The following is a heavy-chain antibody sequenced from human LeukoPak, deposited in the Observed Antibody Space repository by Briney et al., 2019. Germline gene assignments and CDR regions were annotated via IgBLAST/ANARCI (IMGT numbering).Heavy chain of an antibody. J-gene: IGHJ4*02. Sequence: SETLSLTCTVSGGSIINNYWTWIRQPAGKGLEWIGRIYTSGNTNYNPSLKSRVTISVDTSKNQFSLKLSSVTAADTAVYYCARVRGPDYYDSSGYVHWGQGTLVTVSS. CDR2: IYTSGNT. V-gene: IGHV4-4*07. D-gene: IGHD3-22*01. CDR3: ARVRGPDYYDSSGYVH. CDR1: GGSIINNY.